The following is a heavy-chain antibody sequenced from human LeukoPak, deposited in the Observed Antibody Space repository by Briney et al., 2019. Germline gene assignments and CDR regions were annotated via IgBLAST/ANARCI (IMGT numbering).Heavy chain of an antibody. CDR2: ISYDGSNE. Sequence: PGRSLRLSCAASGFTFSRYAMHWVRQAPGKGLEWVAVISYDGSNEYYADSVKGRVTISRDSSENTLYLQMNSLRVEDTAVYYCARVGYYSSGPFSYFDYWGQGTLVTVSS. CDR1: GFTFSRYA. D-gene: IGHD3-10*01. J-gene: IGHJ4*02. CDR3: ARVGYYSSGPFSYFDY. V-gene: IGHV3-30-3*01.